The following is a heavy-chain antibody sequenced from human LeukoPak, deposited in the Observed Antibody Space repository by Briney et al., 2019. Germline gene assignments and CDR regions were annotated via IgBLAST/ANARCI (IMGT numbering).Heavy chain of an antibody. V-gene: IGHV1-2*04. J-gene: IGHJ4*02. D-gene: IGHD1-26*01. Sequence: ASVKVSCKASGYTFTGYYMHWVRQAPGQGLEWMGWINPNSGGTNYAQKFQGWVTMTRDTSISTAYMELSRLRSDDTAVYYCARAWYSGSYSLGYWGQGTLVTVSS. CDR3: ARAWYSGSYSLGY. CDR1: GYTFTGYY. CDR2: INPNSGGT.